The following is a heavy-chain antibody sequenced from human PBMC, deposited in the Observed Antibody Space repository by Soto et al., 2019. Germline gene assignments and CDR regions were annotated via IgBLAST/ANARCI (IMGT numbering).Heavy chain of an antibody. CDR3: GRDERSDWNYVVY. J-gene: IGHJ4*02. D-gene: IGHD3-9*01. CDR1: GFTFSSYS. V-gene: IGHV3-48*02. CDR2: ISSSASTK. Sequence: GESLRLSCAASGFTFSSYSMSWVRQAPGKGLEWLSYISSSASTKYYADSVKGRFTVSRDNAKNSLYLQMNSLRDEDTAVYYCGRDERSDWNYVVYWGQGTLVTVS.